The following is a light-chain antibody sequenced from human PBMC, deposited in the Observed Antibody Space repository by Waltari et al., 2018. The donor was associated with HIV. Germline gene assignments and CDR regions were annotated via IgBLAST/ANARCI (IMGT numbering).Light chain of an antibody. CDR1: QRVLYSSNNKNY. CDR2: WAS. Sequence: DIVMTHSPVCLPVCLGERATLNCSSNQRVLYSSNNKNYLAWYQQKPGQPPKVLVYWASTREFGVPDRFSGSGSGTDFTLTISSLQAEDVAVYYCQQYYNTPYTFGQGTKLEIK. CDR3: QQYYNTPYT. V-gene: IGKV4-1*01. J-gene: IGKJ2*01.